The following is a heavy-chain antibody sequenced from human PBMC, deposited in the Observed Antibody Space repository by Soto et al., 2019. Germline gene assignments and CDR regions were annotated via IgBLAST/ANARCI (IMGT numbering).Heavy chain of an antibody. Sequence: EVNMVESGGGLVKPGGSLRLSCAASGFTFRSYSINWIRQAPGKGLEWVSSISSSSTYKYYRDSVKGRFTISRDNALNSLYMQMNSLRAEDTGVYYCARGTVLGYFDYWGQGPPVTVSS. CDR3: ARGTVLGYFDY. CDR1: GFTFRSYS. J-gene: IGHJ4*01. V-gene: IGHV3-21*01. D-gene: IGHD1-1*01. CDR2: ISSSSTYK.